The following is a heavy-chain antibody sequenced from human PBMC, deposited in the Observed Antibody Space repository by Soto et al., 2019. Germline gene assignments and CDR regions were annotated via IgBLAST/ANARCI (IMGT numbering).Heavy chain of an antibody. Sequence: EVQVVESGGGLVQPGGSLRLSCAASGFTFSSYSMNCVRQVPGKGLEWVSYISSSSRTKFYADSVKGRFTISRDNARNSLYLQMNRLRAEETAVYYWARDIDGGGQGTLVTVSS. J-gene: IGHJ4*02. CDR1: GFTFSSYS. CDR3: ARDIDG. V-gene: IGHV3-48*01. D-gene: IGHD2-15*01. CDR2: ISSSSRTK.